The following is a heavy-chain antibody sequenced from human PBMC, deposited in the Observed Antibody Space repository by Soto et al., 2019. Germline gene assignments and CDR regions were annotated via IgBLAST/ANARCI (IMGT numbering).Heavy chain of an antibody. D-gene: IGHD3-9*01. V-gene: IGHV1-69*02. J-gene: IGHJ3*02. CDR3: ASGRYFDGCRKMAAFDI. Sequence: QVQLVQSGAEVKKPGSSVKVSCKASGGTFSSYTISWVRQAPGQGLEWMGRIIPILGIANYAQKFQGRVTITADKSTSTAYMELSSLRSEDTAVYYCASGRYFDGCRKMAAFDIWGQGKMVTVSS. CDR2: IIPILGIA. CDR1: GGTFSSYT.